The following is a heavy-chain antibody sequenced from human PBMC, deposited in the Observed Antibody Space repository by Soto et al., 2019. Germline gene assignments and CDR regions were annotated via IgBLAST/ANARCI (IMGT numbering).Heavy chain of an antibody. Sequence: ETLSLTCTVSGASVDSSSYYWSWIRQPPGKGLEWIGYVYYSGTTNYNPSLKSRVTMLIDTSKNQFSLQLSSVTAADTDVYYCARDRHYLDYWGQGILVTVSS. CDR3: ARDRHYLDY. J-gene: IGHJ4*02. D-gene: IGHD6-6*01. V-gene: IGHV4-61*01. CDR1: GASVDSSSYY. CDR2: VYYSGTT.